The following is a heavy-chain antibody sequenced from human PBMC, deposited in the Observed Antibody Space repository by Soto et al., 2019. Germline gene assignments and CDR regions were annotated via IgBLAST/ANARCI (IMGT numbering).Heavy chain of an antibody. Sequence: QVQLVQSGAEVKKPGASVKVSCKASGYTFTSYAMHWVRQAPGQRLAWMGWINAGKGNTKYSQRFQGRSTITRDTASSIAYKELSSLRSEDTAVYYCARVSGIAVAEVWGQGTLVTVSS. CDR2: INAGKGNT. J-gene: IGHJ4*02. D-gene: IGHD6-19*01. CDR1: GYTFTSYA. V-gene: IGHV1-3*01. CDR3: ARVSGIAVAEV.